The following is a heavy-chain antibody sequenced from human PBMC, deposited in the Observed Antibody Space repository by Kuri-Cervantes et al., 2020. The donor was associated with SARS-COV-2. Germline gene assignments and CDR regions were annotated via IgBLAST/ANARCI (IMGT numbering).Heavy chain of an antibody. V-gene: IGHV4-34*01. D-gene: IGHD5-12*01. J-gene: IGHJ4*02. Sequence: GSLRLSCAVYGGSFSGYYWSWIRQPPGKGLEWIGEINHSGSTNYNPSLKSRVTISVDTSKNQFSLKLSSVTAADTAVYYCALRTVATIGFDYWGQGTLVTVSS. CDR1: GGSFSGYY. CDR3: ALRTVATIGFDY. CDR2: INHSGST.